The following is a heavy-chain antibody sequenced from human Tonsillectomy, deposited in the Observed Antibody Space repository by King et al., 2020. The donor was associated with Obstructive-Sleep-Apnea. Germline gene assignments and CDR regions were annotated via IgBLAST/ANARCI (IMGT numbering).Heavy chain of an antibody. D-gene: IGHD4/OR15-4a*01. Sequence: VQLVESGGGLVQPGGSLRLSCAASGFTFSRYSMNWVRQAPGKGLEWVAYITSSSSTIYYADSVKGRFTISRDNAKNSLYLQMNSLRADDTAVYYCAGGRISLTYGMDVWGQGTTVTVSS. J-gene: IGHJ6*02. CDR1: GFTFSRYS. CDR3: AGGRISLTYGMDV. CDR2: ITSSSSTI. V-gene: IGHV3-48*04.